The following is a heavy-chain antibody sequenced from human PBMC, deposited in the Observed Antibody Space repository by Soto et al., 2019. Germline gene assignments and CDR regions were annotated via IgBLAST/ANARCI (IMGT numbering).Heavy chain of an antibody. CDR1: DFTFSNRW. Sequence: PVGSLRLSCVSSDFTFSNRWMHCVRHFPGKWLVWVSHINSDGSSTKYADSVKGRFTISRDNAKKTVYLQMNSLRAEDTAVYFCARDHYYALDVWGQGTTVTVS. J-gene: IGHJ6*01. CDR2: INSDGSST. V-gene: IGHV3-74*01. CDR3: ARDHYYALDV.